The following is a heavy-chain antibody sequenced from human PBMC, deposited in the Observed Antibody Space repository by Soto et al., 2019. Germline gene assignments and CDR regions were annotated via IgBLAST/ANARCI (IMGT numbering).Heavy chain of an antibody. J-gene: IGHJ4*02. V-gene: IGHV3-9*01. CDR2: ISWNSGSI. CDR1: GFTFDDYA. D-gene: IGHD2-8*02. CDR3: ARSGYFDY. Sequence: PGGSLRLSCAASGFTFDDYAMHWVRQAPGKGLEWVSGISWNSGSIGYADSVKGRFTISRDNAKNSLYLQMNSLRAEDTALYYCARSGYFDYWGQGTLVTVSS.